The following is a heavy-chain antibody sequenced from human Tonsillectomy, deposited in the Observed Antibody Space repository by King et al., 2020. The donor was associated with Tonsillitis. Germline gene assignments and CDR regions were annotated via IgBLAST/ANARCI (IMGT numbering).Heavy chain of an antibody. CDR3: ARHVTGGTYFALDH. D-gene: IGHD2-8*02. J-gene: IGHJ4*02. Sequence: LQLVQSGAEVKKPGASLKISCKGSGYSFTDYWIGWVRQMPGKGLEWMGIIYPDDSDVRYSPSFQGQVTISADKSTSTAYLQWSSLEASDTAMYYCARHVTGGTYFALDHWGQGTLVTVSS. V-gene: IGHV5-51*01. CDR2: IYPDDSDV. CDR1: GYSFTDYW.